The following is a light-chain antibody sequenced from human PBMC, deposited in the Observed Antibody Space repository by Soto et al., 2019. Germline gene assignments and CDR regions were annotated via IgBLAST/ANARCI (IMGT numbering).Light chain of an antibody. V-gene: IGKV1-27*01. CDR1: QGISSY. CDR2: SAS. Sequence: DVQMTQSPSYLSASVGDSVTITCRASQGISSYLAWYQQKPGRVPKLLIYSASTLHSGVPSRFSGSGSGTDFTLTISSLQPEDVATYYCQQLNSVPNNFGPGTKVDIK. CDR3: QQLNSVPNN. J-gene: IGKJ3*01.